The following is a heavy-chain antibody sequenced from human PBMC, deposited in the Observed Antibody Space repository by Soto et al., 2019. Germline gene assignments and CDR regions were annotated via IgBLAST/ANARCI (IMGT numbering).Heavy chain of an antibody. CDR1: GGSISSYY. D-gene: IGHD3-9*01. J-gene: IGHJ5*02. V-gene: IGHV4-59*08. CDR2: IYYSGST. Sequence: PSETLSLTCTVSGGSISSYYWSWIRQPPGKGLEWIGYIYYSGSTNYNPSLKSRVTISVDTSKNQFSLKLSSVTAADTAVYYCASSLRYFDWLLSFYRFDPWGQGTLVTVSS. CDR3: ASSLRYFDWLLSFYRFDP.